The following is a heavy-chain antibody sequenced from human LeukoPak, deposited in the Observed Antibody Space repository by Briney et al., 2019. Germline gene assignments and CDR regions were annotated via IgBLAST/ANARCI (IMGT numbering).Heavy chain of an antibody. Sequence: GGSLRLSCAASGFTFSSYSMNWVRQAPGKGLEWVSSISSSSSYIYYADSVKGRFTIPRDNAKNSLYLQMNSLRAEDTAVYYCARSGDGYRPFDYWGQGTLVTVSS. CDR3: ARSGDGYRPFDY. D-gene: IGHD5-24*01. J-gene: IGHJ4*02. CDR2: ISSSSSYI. CDR1: GFTFSSYS. V-gene: IGHV3-21*01.